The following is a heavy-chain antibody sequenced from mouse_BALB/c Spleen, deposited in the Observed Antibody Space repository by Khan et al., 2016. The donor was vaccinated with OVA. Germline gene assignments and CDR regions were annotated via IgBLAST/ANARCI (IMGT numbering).Heavy chain of an antibody. V-gene: IGHV5-6*01. J-gene: IGHJ3*01. D-gene: IGHD1-1*01. CDR1: GFTFSTYG. CDR3: ERLAYYYNSEGFAY. CDR2: INTGGAYT. Sequence: EVKVVESGGDFVRPGGSLKLSCAASGFTFSTYGMSWVRQTPDKRLEWVATINTGGAYTYYPDSVKGRFTISRDNAKNTLYLQLSSLKSEDTAIYYCERLAYYYNSEGFAYWGQGTLVTVAA.